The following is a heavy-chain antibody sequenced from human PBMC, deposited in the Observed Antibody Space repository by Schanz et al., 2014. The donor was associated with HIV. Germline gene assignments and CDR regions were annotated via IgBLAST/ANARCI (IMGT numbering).Heavy chain of an antibody. J-gene: IGHJ2*01. V-gene: IGHV3-23*01. D-gene: IGHD2-15*01. CDR2: ISGSSIT. CDR1: GFAFNSYA. Sequence: EVQLLESGGCLVQPGGSLRLSCAASGFAFNSYAMSWVRQAPGKGLECVSVISGSSITYSADSVKGRFTISRDNSKNTLYLQMNSLRAEDTAVYYCALSRPSGYGGSWYFDLWGRGTLVAVSS. CDR3: ALSRPSGYGGSWYFDL.